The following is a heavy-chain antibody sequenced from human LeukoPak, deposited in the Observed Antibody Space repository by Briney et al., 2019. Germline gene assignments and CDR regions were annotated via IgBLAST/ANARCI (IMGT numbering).Heavy chain of an antibody. V-gene: IGHV3-7*01. CDR3: ARDPSSTSFQDY. CDR1: GFTFSNYW. Sequence: GGSLRLSCAASGFTFSNYWMSWVRQAPGKGLEWVANIKQDGSEKYYVDSVKGRFTISRDNAKNSLYLQMNSLRAEDTAVYYCARDPSSTSFQDYWGQGTLVTVSS. CDR2: IKQDGSEK. D-gene: IGHD2-2*01. J-gene: IGHJ4*02.